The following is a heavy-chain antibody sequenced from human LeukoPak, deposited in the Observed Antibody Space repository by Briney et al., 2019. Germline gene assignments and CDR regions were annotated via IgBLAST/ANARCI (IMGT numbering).Heavy chain of an antibody. CDR1: GFSFGVYL. D-gene: IGHD6-13*01. V-gene: IGHV3-7*01. J-gene: IGHJ4*02. CDR3: AREKHSSYSSSWYFDY. CDR2: IKQDGSEK. Sequence: GGSLRLSCTTSGFSFGVYLISWVRQAPGKGLEWVANIKQDGSEKYYVHSVKGRFTISRDNAKNSLYLQMNSLRAEDAAVYYCAREKHSSYSSSWYFDYWGQGTLVTVSS.